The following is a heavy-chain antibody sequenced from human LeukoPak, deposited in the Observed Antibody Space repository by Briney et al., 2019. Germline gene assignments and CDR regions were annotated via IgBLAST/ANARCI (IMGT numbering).Heavy chain of an antibody. V-gene: IGHV3-30*18. CDR1: GFTFNSYG. J-gene: IGHJ4*02. Sequence: PGGSLRLSCAASGFTFNSYGMHWVRQAPGKGLEWVAVISYDETDKYYADSVKGRFTVSGDNSKNTLYLQMNSLRAEDTAVYYCAKRYSSGWYYLDYWGQGTLVTVSS. D-gene: IGHD6-19*01. CDR2: ISYDETDK. CDR3: AKRYSSGWYYLDY.